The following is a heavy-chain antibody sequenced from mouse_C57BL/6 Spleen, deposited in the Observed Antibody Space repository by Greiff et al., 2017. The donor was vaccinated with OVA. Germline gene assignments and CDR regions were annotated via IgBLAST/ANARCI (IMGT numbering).Heavy chain of an antibody. Sequence: QVQLQQPGAELVKPGASVKLSCKASGYTFTSYWMQWVKQRPGQGLEWIGEIDPSVSYTNYNQKFKGKATLTVDTSSSTAYMQLSSLTSEDSAVYYCARWDSPFAYWGQGTLVTVSA. D-gene: IGHD2-12*01. CDR3: ARWDSPFAY. CDR2: IDPSVSYT. CDR1: GYTFTSYW. J-gene: IGHJ3*01. V-gene: IGHV1-50*01.